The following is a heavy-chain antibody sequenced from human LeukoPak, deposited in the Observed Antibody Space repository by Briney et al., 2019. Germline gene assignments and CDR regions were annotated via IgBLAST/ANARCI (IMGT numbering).Heavy chain of an antibody. D-gene: IGHD2-2*03. CDR3: ARDWIDRSLDY. CDR2: ISISGGST. J-gene: IGHJ4*02. Sequence: GGSLRLSCAASGFPFSSYAMNWVRQAPEKGLEWVSSISISGGSTYNADFVKGRFTISRDKSKSTLYLQMNSLRDEETAVYYCARDWIDRSLDYWGQGTLVTVSS. CDR1: GFPFSSYA. V-gene: IGHV3-23*01.